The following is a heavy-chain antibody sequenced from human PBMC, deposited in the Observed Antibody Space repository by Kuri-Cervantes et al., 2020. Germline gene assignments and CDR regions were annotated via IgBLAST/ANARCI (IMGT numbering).Heavy chain of an antibody. Sequence: GGSLRLSCAASGFTFDDYAMHWVRQAPGKGLEWVANIKQDGSEKYYVDSVKGRFTISRDNAKNSLYLQMNSLRAEDTAVYYCARVRHTIRLYYYYYYMDVWGKGTTVTVSS. CDR3: ARVRHTIRLYYYYYYMDV. V-gene: IGHV3-7*01. CDR1: GFTFDDYA. D-gene: IGHD3-3*01. J-gene: IGHJ6*03. CDR2: IKQDGSEK.